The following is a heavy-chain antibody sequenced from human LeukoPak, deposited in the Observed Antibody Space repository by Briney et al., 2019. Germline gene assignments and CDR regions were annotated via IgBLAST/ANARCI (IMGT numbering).Heavy chain of an antibody. J-gene: IGHJ6*02. CDR3: ARGRGVDTDFYYYGMDV. CDR2: INHSGST. CDR1: GGSFSGYY. D-gene: IGHD5-18*01. Sequence: KPSETLSLTCAVYGGSFSGYYWSWIRQPPGKGLEWIGEINHSGSTNYNPSLKSRVTISVDTSKNQFSLKLSSVTAADTAVYYCARGRGVDTDFYYYGMDVWGQGTTVTVSS. V-gene: IGHV4-34*01.